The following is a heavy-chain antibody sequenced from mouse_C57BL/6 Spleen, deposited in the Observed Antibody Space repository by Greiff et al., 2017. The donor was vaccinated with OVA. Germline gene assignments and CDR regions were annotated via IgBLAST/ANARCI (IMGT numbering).Heavy chain of an antibody. CDR2: IWSGGST. D-gene: IGHD2-1*01. V-gene: IGHV2-2*01. J-gene: IGHJ4*01. CDR1: GFSLTSYG. Sequence: QVQLKESGPGLVQPSQSLSITCTVSGFSLTSYGVHWVRQSPGKGLEWLGVIWSGGSTDYNAAFISRLSISKDNSKSQVFFKMNSLQADDTAIYYCARFYGNYGAMDYWGQGTSVTVSS. CDR3: ARFYGNYGAMDY.